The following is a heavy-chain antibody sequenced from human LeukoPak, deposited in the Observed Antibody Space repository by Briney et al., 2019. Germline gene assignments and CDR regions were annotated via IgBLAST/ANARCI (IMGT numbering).Heavy chain of an antibody. CDR2: ISAYNGNT. Sequence: ASVKVSCKASGYTFTSYGISWVRQAPGQGLEWMGWISAYNGNTNYAQKLQGIVTMTTDTSTSTAYMELRSLRSDDTAVYYCARLVGANNGDAFDIWGQGKMVTVSS. V-gene: IGHV1-18*01. D-gene: IGHD1-26*01. CDR3: ARLVGANNGDAFDI. CDR1: GYTFTSYG. J-gene: IGHJ3*02.